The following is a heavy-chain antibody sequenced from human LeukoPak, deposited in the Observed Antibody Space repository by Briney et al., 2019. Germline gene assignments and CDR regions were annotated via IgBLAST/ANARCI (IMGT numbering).Heavy chain of an antibody. CDR1: GGSITSSNW. D-gene: IGHD4-23*01. Sequence: KPSGTLSLTCAVSGGSITSSNWWSWVRQSPGKGLEWIGEIYHGGSTNYNPSLKSRVTISLDKSKNQLSLKVSSVTAADTAVYYCAPSTVIKDYCFDYWGQGALVTVSS. V-gene: IGHV4-4*02. CDR2: IYHGGST. CDR3: APSTVIKDYCFDY. J-gene: IGHJ4*01.